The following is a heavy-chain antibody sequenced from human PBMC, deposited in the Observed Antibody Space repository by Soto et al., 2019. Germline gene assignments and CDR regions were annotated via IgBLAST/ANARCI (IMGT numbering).Heavy chain of an antibody. Sequence: SETLSLTCTVSGGSISSYYWSWIRQPPGKGLEWIGYIYYSGSTNYNPSLKSRVTISVDTSKNQFSLKLSSVTAADTAVYYCARHVVSNDRNWFDPWGQGTLDTVSS. D-gene: IGHD2-15*01. V-gene: IGHV4-59*08. CDR3: ARHVVSNDRNWFDP. CDR1: GGSISSYY. CDR2: IYYSGST. J-gene: IGHJ5*02.